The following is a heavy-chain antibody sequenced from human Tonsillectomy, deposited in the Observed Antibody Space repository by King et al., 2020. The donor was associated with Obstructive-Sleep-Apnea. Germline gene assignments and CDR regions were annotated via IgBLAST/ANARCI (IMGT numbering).Heavy chain of an antibody. CDR2: ISSSRSTI. D-gene: IGHD6-13*01. Sequence: VQLVEAGGGLVQPGGSLRLSCAASGFTFSGDNMNWVRQAPGKGLEWVSYISSSRSTIYYADSVKGRFTISRDNAKNSLYLQMNSLRAEDTAVYYCARDLVPDAFDIWGQGTMVTVSS. CDR3: ARDLVPDAFDI. V-gene: IGHV3-48*04. CDR1: GFTFSGDN. J-gene: IGHJ3*02.